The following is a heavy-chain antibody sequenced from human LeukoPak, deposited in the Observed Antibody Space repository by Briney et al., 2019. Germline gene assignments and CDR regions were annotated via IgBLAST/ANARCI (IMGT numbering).Heavy chain of an antibody. Sequence: GGSLRLSCAASGFTFSSFALSWVRQAPGKGLEWVAVISYDGSNKYYADSVKGRFTISRDNSKNTLYLQMNSLRAEDTAVYYCARDARPGVRLRGADFDYWGQGTLVTVSS. J-gene: IGHJ4*02. D-gene: IGHD1-14*01. V-gene: IGHV3-30-3*01. CDR2: ISYDGSNK. CDR3: ARDARPGVRLRGADFDY. CDR1: GFTFSSFA.